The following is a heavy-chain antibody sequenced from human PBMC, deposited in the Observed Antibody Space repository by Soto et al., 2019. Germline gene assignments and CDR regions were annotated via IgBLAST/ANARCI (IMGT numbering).Heavy chain of an antibody. CDR3: AHRAAAGNYFDY. J-gene: IGHJ4*02. CDR1: GFSLSTSGVG. V-gene: IGHV2-5*02. Sequence: QITLKESGPPLVKPTQTLTLTCTFSGFSLSTSGVGVGWIRQPPGKALEWLALIYWDDDKRYSPSLKSRLTTTQDTSKNQVVLTMTNMDPVDTATYYCAHRAAAGNYFDYWGQGTLVTVSS. CDR2: IYWDDDK. D-gene: IGHD6-13*01.